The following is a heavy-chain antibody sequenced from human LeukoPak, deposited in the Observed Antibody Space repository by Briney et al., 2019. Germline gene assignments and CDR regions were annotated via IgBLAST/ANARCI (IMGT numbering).Heavy chain of an antibody. CDR3: VGGGWYDLGWFDP. J-gene: IGHJ5*02. CDR2: ISGGGGST. D-gene: IGHD6-19*01. V-gene: IGHV3-23*01. CDR1: GFTVSSYD. Sequence: GGSLRLSCAASGFTVSSYDMSWVRQAPGKGLEWVSAISGGGGSTYYADSVKGRFTISRDNSKNTLYLQMNSLRAEDTAVYYCVGGGWYDLGWFDPWGQGTLVTVSS.